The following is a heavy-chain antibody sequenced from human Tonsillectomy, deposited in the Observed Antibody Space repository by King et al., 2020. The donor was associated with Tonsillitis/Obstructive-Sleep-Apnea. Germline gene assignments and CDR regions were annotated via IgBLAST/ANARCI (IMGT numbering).Heavy chain of an antibody. D-gene: IGHD1-26*01. CDR2: ISSSGTYI. Sequence: VQLVESGGGLVKPGGSLRLSCAASGFTLSDYYMSWIRQAPGKGLEWLSYISSSGTYINYADSVKGRFTISRDNAKNSLYLQMNSLRAEDTAVYYCARDHPAYSGTYPDRLDYWGQGSLVIVSS. V-gene: IGHV3-11*05. CDR3: ARDHPAYSGTYPDRLDY. J-gene: IGHJ4*02. CDR1: GFTLSDYY.